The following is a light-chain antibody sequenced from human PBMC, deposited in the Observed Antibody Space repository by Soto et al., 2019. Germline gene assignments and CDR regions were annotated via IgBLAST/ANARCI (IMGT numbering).Light chain of an antibody. V-gene: IGLV4-60*03. J-gene: IGLJ2*01. Sequence: QCVLTQSSSASASLGSSVKLTCTLSSGHSSYIIAWHQQQPGKAPRYLMKLEGSGSYNKGSGVPDRFSGSSSGADRYLTIPTLQSEDGADYYCETWDINPHVVFGGGTKLTVL. CDR2: LEGSGSY. CDR1: SGHSSYI. CDR3: ETWDINPHVV.